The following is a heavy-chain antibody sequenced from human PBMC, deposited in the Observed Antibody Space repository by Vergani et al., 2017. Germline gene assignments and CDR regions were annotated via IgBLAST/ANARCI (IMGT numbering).Heavy chain of an antibody. V-gene: IGHV3-23*01. J-gene: IGHJ5*01. Sequence: EVQLLESGGDLVQPGGSLRLSCAASGFSFTTYAMSWVRQAPGKGLEWVSTINTNGDYTLYGDSVKGRFTISRDNSKSTLYLQMHSLRADDTAIYYGAKGFWNYWFDSWGQGTLVIVS. CDR2: INTNGDYT. CDR1: GFSFTTYA. CDR3: AKGFWNYWFDS. D-gene: IGHD1-1*01.